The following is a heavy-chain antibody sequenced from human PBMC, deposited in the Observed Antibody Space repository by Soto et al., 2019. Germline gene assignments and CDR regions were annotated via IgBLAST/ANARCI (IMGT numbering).Heavy chain of an antibody. D-gene: IGHD3-16*01. Sequence: GGSLRLSCAVSGFTFDDNAMHWVRQAPEKGLEWVSGINWKSDIGYADSVKGRFTISRDHAENSLYLQMNSLRAEDTALYYCAISQDRGGRTTFIYWGQGTQVT. CDR3: AISQDRGGRTTFIY. V-gene: IGHV3-9*01. CDR2: INWKSDI. CDR1: GFTFDDNA. J-gene: IGHJ4*02.